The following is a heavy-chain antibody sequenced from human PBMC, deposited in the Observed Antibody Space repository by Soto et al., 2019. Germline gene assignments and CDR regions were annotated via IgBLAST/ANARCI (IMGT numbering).Heavy chain of an antibody. Sequence: EVQLVESGGGLVQPGRSLRLSCAASGFTFSGYWMHWVRQAPGEGLVWVSRINSDGSATTYAASVRGRFTISRDNAKNTLYLQMNSLRAEDTAVYYCARGPEPYLYFFDYWGQGTLVTVAS. CDR1: GFTFSGYW. CDR2: INSDGSAT. V-gene: IGHV3-74*01. CDR3: ARGPEPYLYFFDY. J-gene: IGHJ4*02.